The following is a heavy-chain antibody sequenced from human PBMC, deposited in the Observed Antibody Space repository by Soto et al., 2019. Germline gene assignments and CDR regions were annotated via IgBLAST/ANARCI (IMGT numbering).Heavy chain of an antibody. CDR1: GGSISSGGYY. V-gene: IGHV4-31*03. CDR2: IYYSGST. J-gene: IGHJ3*02. Sequence: SETLSLTCTVSGGSISSGGYYWSWIRQHPGKGLEWIGYIYYSGSTYYNPSLKSRVTISVDTSKNQFSLKLSSVTAADTAVYYCARVVRARAPDAFDIRGQGTMVTVSS. CDR3: ARVVRARAPDAFDI.